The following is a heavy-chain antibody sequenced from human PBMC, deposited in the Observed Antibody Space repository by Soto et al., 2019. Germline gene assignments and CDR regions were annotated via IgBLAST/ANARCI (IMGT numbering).Heavy chain of an antibody. CDR1: GGSISSYY. CDR3: ARDRGDQYYDILTGYYKEDYYYGMDV. CDR2: IYYSGST. V-gene: IGHV4-59*01. D-gene: IGHD3-9*01. J-gene: IGHJ6*02. Sequence: SETLSLTCTVSGGSISSYYWSWIQQPPGKGLEWVGDIYYSGSTNYNPSLKSRVTISVDTSKNQFSLKLSSVTAADTAVYYCARDRGDQYYDILTGYYKEDYYYGMDVWGRGTTVTVSS.